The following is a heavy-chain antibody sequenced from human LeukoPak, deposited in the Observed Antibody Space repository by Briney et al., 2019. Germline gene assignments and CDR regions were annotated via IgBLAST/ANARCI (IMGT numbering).Heavy chain of an antibody. CDR1: GGTFSSYA. Sequence: VASVKVSCKASGGTFSSYAISWVRQAPGQGLEWMGGIIPIFGTANYAQKFQGRVTITADESTSTAYMELSSLRSEDTAVYYCARGPIRTPYYYDSSGYSDYWGQGTLVTVSS. CDR2: IIPIFGTA. D-gene: IGHD3-22*01. V-gene: IGHV1-69*13. CDR3: ARGPIRTPYYYDSSGYSDY. J-gene: IGHJ4*02.